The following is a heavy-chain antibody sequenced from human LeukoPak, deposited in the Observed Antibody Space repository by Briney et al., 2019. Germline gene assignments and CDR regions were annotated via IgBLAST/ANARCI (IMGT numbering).Heavy chain of an antibody. D-gene: IGHD2-15*01. CDR3: AKDLGIVVVVAAPGGMDV. CDR2: ISYDGSNK. Sequence: GGSLRLSCAASGFTFSSYGMHWVRPAPGKGLEWVAVISYDGSNKYSADSVKGRFTISRDNSKNTLYLQMNSLRAEDTAVYYCAKDLGIVVVVAAPGGMDVWGQGTTVTVSS. J-gene: IGHJ6*02. CDR1: GFTFSSYG. V-gene: IGHV3-30*18.